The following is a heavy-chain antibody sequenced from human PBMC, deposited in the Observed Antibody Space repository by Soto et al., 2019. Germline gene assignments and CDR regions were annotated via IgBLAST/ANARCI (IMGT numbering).Heavy chain of an antibody. V-gene: IGHV4-59*12. CDR2: IYHSGST. CDR3: ARVSAAGGWFDP. Sequence: KSSETLSLTCTVSGGSISSYYWSWIRQPPGKGLEWIGYIYHSGSTYYNPSLKSRVTISVDRSKNQFSLKLSSVTAADTAVYYCARVSAAGGWFDPWGQGTLVTVS. CDR1: GGSISSYY. D-gene: IGHD6-13*01. J-gene: IGHJ5*02.